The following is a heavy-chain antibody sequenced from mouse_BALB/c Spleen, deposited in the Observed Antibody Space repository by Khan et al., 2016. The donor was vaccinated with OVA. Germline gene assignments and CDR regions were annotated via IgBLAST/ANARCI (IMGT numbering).Heavy chain of an antibody. Sequence: EVELVESGGDLVKPGGSLKLSCAASGFTFSTYGMSWVRQTPDKRLEWVATVSSGGSYTYYPDSVTGRFTISRDNAKKTLYQQMSSQKSEDTVMFYCASLAYYYDSEGFAYWGQGTLVTVSA. CDR2: VSSGGSYT. V-gene: IGHV5-6*01. CDR3: ASLAYYYDSEGFAY. CDR1: GFTFSTYG. D-gene: IGHD1-1*01. J-gene: IGHJ3*01.